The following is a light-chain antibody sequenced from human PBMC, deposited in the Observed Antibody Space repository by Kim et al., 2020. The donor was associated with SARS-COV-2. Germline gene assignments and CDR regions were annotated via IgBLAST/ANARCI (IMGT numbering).Light chain of an antibody. CDR3: QSYDNSLSGYV. CDR2: GNS. J-gene: IGLJ1*01. Sequence: QRVTISCTGSISNIGAGYDVHWYQQLPATAPKLLIYGNSNRPSGVPVRFSGSKSDTSASLAITGLQAEDEADYYCQSYDNSLSGYVFGSGTKVTVL. V-gene: IGLV1-40*01. CDR1: ISNIGAGYD.